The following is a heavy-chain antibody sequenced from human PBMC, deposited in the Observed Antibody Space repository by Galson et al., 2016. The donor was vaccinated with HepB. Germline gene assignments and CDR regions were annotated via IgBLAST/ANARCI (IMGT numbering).Heavy chain of an antibody. CDR2: IYFSDNT. D-gene: IGHD3-3*01. Sequence: LSLTCTVSSGSINTTTYYWAWIRQPPGMALEWIGSIYFSDNTYHNPSLKSRVSISIDTSKNQFSLNLTSVTAADTAVYHCARHSGPLNFGVAPLPFDPWGQGTLVTVSS. V-gene: IGHV4-39*01. CDR3: ARHSGPLNFGVAPLPFDP. J-gene: IGHJ5*02. CDR1: SGSINTTTYY.